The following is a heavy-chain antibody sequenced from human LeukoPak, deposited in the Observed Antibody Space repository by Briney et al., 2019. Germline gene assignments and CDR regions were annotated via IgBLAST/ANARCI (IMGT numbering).Heavy chain of an antibody. V-gene: IGHV1-18*01. CDR2: ISAYNGNT. D-gene: IGHD3-3*01. Sequence: ASVKVSCKASGYTFTSYGISWVRQAPGQGLEWMGWISAYNGNTNYAQKLQGRVTMTTDTSTSTAYMELRSLRSDDTAVYYCARGNYDFWSGFLGIGLSDYWGQGTLVTVSS. J-gene: IGHJ4*02. CDR1: GYTFTSYG. CDR3: ARGNYDFWSGFLGIGLSDY.